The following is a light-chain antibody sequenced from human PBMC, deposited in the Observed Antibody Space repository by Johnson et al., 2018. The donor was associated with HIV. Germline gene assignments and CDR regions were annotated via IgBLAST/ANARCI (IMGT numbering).Light chain of an antibody. CDR3: GTWDSSLSAGV. V-gene: IGLV1-51*01. Sequence: QSVLTQPPSVSAAPGQKVTISCSGSSSNIGNNYVSWYQQLPGTAPKLLIYDNNKRPSGIPDRFSAPKSGTSATLGITGLQTGDEADYYCGTWDSSLSAGVFGTGTKVTVL. J-gene: IGLJ1*01. CDR1: SSNIGNNY. CDR2: DNN.